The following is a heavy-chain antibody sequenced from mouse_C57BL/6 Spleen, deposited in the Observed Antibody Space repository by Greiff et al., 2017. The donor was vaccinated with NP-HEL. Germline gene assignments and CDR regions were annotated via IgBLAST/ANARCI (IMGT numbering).Heavy chain of an antibody. V-gene: IGHV5-6*01. Sequence: EVKLMESGGDLVKPGGSLKLSCAASGFTFSSYGMSWVRQTPDKRLEWVATISSGGSYTYYPDSVKGRFTISRDNAKNTLYLQMSSLKSEDTAMYYCARQYGNYEDYWGQGTTLTVSS. CDR3: ARQYGNYEDY. J-gene: IGHJ2*01. D-gene: IGHD2-10*02. CDR2: ISSGGSYT. CDR1: GFTFSSYG.